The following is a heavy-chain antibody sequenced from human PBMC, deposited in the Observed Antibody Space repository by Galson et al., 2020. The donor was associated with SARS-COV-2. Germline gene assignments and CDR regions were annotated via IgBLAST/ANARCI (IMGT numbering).Heavy chain of an antibody. CDR1: GFTFSSYS. CDR3: ARYDSSGRLSDY. D-gene: IGHD6-19*01. CDR2: ISSSSSYI. Sequence: GGSLRLSCAASGFTFSSYSMNWVRQAPGKGLEWVSSISSSSSYIYYADSVKGRFTISRDNAKNSLYLQMNSLRAEDTAVYYCARYDSSGRLSDYWGQGTLVTVSS. J-gene: IGHJ4*02. V-gene: IGHV3-21*01.